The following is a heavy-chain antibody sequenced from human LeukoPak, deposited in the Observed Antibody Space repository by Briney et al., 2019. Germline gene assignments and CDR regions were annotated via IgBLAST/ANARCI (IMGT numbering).Heavy chain of an antibody. CDR2: ITGSGGNT. CDR3: AKARGTSMNYYFDY. CDR1: GFTFSDYA. D-gene: IGHD2/OR15-2a*01. Sequence: GGSLRLSCAASGFTFSDYAMSWVRQAPGKGLEWVSTITGSGGNTYYADFVRGRFTISRDNSKNTLYLQMNSLRAEDTAIYYCAKARGTSMNYYFDYWGQGTLVTVSS. V-gene: IGHV3-23*01. J-gene: IGHJ4*02.